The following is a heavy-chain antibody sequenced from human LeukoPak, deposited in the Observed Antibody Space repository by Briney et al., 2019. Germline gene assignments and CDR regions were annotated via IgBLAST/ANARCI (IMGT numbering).Heavy chain of an antibody. J-gene: IGHJ4*02. CDR2: IYYSGST. Sequence: SSETLSLTCTVSGGSISSSSYYWGWIRQPPGKGLEWIGSIYYSGSTYYNPSLKSRVTISVDTSKNQFSLKLSSVTAADTAVYYCARHEDEGPLTHTTRMAPKVFDYWGQGTLVTVSS. V-gene: IGHV4-39*01. CDR3: ARHEDEGPLTHTTRMAPKVFDY. D-gene: IGHD1-26*01. CDR1: GGSISSSSYY.